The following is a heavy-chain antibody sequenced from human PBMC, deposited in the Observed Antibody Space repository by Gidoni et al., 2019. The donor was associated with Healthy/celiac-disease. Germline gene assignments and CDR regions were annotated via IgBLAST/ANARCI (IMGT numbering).Heavy chain of an antibody. CDR1: GGSFSGYY. Sequence: QVQLQQWGAGLLKPSATLSLTCAVYGGSFSGYYWSWIRQPPGKGLEWIGEINHSGSTNYNPSLKSRVTIPVDTSKNQFSLKLSSVTAADTAVYYCARGNGEGGYFDYWGQGTLVTVSS. D-gene: IGHD4-17*01. V-gene: IGHV4-34*01. J-gene: IGHJ4*02. CDR2: INHSGST. CDR3: ARGNGEGGYFDY.